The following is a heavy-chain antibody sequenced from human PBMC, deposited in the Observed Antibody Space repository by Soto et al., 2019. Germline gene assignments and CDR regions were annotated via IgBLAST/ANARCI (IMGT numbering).Heavy chain of an antibody. CDR2: IYYSGST. V-gene: IGHV4-59*01. CDR1: GGSLSSYY. D-gene: IGHD6-6*01. Sequence: SETLSLTCTVSGGSLSSYYWSWIRQPPGKGLEWIGYIYYSGSTNYNPSIKRRGTITVDTTKNQFSLKLITVTAADTAVYYCARGFGSSSCINWFDPWGQGTMVTVSS. CDR3: ARGFGSSSCINWFDP. J-gene: IGHJ5*02.